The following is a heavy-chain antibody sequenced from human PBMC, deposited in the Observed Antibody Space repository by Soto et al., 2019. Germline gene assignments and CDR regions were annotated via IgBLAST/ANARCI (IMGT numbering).Heavy chain of an antibody. V-gene: IGHV1-18*01. Sequence: ASVKVSCKGAWYSFANFGMSWVRQAPGQGLEWMGWISAKNGNTNYAQKFQGRVTMTTDTSTSTAYMELRSLRSDDTAVYYCGVIRPPPGTGLDLIAYVYYTASTSYNPSLKTPVPISVDTSTFLFSLTLTYVTAAHTAVSSCASQPSSDFSLAYLVYWGQG. J-gene: IGHJ4*02. D-gene: IGHD6-13*01. CDR1: WYSFANFG. CDR3: GVIRPPPGTGLDLIAYVYYTASTSYNPSLKTPVPISVDTSTFLFSLTLTYVTAAHTAVSSCASQPSSDFSLAYLVY. CDR2: ISAKNGNT.